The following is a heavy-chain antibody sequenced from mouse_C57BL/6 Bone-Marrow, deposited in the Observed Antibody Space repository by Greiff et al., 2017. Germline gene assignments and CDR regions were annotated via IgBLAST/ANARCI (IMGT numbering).Heavy chain of an antibody. CDR2: IRNKANNHAT. Sequence: EGKREEEGGGLVQPGGAMKLSCAASGFTFSDAWMDWVRQSPGKGLAWVAEIRNKANNHATYYAESVKGRFTISRDDCKSSVYLQMNSLRAEDTGIDDCTRGQGEKLDYAMDYWGQGTSVTVSS. D-gene: IGHD6-1*01. J-gene: IGHJ4*01. V-gene: IGHV6-6*01. CDR1: GFTFSDAW. CDR3: TRGQGEKLDYAMDY.